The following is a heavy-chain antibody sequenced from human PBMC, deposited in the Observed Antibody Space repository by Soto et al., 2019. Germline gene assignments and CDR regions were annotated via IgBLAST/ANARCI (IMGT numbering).Heavy chain of an antibody. V-gene: IGHV5-51*01. CDR3: AGGGVRGWITRTRDYYGMDV. D-gene: IGHD3-10*01. J-gene: IGHJ6*02. CDR2: IYPGDSDT. Sequence: PGESLKISCKGSGYSFTSYWIGWVRQMPGKGLEWMGIIYPGDSDTRYSPSFQGQVTISADKSISTAYLQWSSLKASDTAMYYCAGGGVRGWITRTRDYYGMDVWGQGTTVTVSS. CDR1: GYSFTSYW.